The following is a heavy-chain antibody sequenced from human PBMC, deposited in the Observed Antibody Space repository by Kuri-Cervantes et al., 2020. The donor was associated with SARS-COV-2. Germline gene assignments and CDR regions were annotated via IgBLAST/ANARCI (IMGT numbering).Heavy chain of an antibody. V-gene: IGHV3-74*01. CDR3: AKDSYYDSSGYFNY. CDR2: VNSDGTR. D-gene: IGHD3-22*01. Sequence: LSLTCAASGIAFSGYCIHWVRQAPGKGLVWISRVNSDGTRADSVKGRFTISRDNAKNTLYLQMNSLRAEDTAVYYCAKDSYYDSSGYFNYWGQGTLVTVSS. J-gene: IGHJ4*02. CDR1: GIAFSGYC.